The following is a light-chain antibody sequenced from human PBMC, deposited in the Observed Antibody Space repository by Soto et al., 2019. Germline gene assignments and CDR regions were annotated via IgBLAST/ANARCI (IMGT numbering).Light chain of an antibody. CDR3: QQYNYWPGT. J-gene: IGKJ2*02. V-gene: IGKV3-15*01. CDR1: QSVGSN. Sequence: EIVMTQFPATLSVSPGERATLSCRASQSVGSNLAWYQQKPGQAPRLLIYGASTRATGIPARFSGSGSGTEFTLTISSLQSEDFAVYYCQQYNYWPGTFGQGTKLEIK. CDR2: GAS.